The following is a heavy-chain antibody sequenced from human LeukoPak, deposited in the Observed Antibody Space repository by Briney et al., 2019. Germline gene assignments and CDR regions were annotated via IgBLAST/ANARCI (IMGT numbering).Heavy chain of an antibody. CDR2: VYYSGST. D-gene: IGHD6-19*01. CDR3: ARRSLAVAEDY. CDR1: GGSISSNSYY. J-gene: IGHJ4*02. Sequence: PSETLSLTCTVSGGSISSNSYYWGWIRQPPGKGLEWIGSVYYSGSTYYNPSLKSPVTISVDTSKNQFSPKLSSVTAADTAVYYCARRSLAVAEDYWGQGTLVTVSS. V-gene: IGHV4-39*01.